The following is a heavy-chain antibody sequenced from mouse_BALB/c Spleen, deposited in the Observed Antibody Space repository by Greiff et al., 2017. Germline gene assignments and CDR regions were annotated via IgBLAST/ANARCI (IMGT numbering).Heavy chain of an antibody. CDR3: ARDQSYAMDY. J-gene: IGHJ4*01. V-gene: IGHV5-15*02. CDR1: GFTFSDYG. Sequence: EVNLVESGGGLVQPGGSRKLSCAASGFTFSDYGMAWVRQAPGKGPEWVAFISNLAYSIYYADTVTGRFTISRENAKNTLYLEMSSLRSEDTAMYYCARDQSYAMDYWGQGTSVTVSS. CDR2: ISNLAYSI.